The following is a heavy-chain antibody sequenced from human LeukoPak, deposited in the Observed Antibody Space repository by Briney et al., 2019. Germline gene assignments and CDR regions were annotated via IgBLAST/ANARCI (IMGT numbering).Heavy chain of an antibody. D-gene: IGHD4-17*01. CDR3: TRDTGTTGEVKFDP. CDR1: GGSISSYY. V-gene: IGHV4-59*12. J-gene: IGHJ5*02. CDR2: IYYSGST. Sequence: SETLSLTCTVSGGSISSYYWSWIRQPPGKGLEWIGYIYYSGSTNYNPSLKSRVTISVDTSKSQFSLNLMSVTAADTAVYYCTRDTGTTGEVKFDPWGQGTLVTVSS.